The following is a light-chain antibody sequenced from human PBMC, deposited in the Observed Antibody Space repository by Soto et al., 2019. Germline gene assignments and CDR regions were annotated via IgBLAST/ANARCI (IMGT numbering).Light chain of an antibody. CDR2: DVS. Sequence: QSALTQPRSVSGSPGQSVTISCTGTSSDVGNYKYVSWYQQHPGKAPKLMIYDVSKRPSGVPDRFSGSKSGNTASLTISGLQAEDEADYYCCSYAGRYTYVFGTGTKVTVL. CDR3: CSYAGRYTYV. CDR1: SSDVGNYKY. V-gene: IGLV2-11*01. J-gene: IGLJ1*01.